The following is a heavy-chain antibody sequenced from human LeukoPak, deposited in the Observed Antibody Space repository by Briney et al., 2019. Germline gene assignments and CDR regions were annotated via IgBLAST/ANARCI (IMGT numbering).Heavy chain of an antibody. D-gene: IGHD6-25*01. CDR1: GGSISSYY. J-gene: IGHJ3*02. CDR2: IYTSGST. V-gene: IGHV4-4*07. CDR3: ASSRGKRQRSRAFDI. Sequence: SETLSLTCTVSGGSISSYYWSWIRQPAGKGLEWIGRIYTSGSTNYNPSLKSRVTISVDTSKNQFSLKLSSVTAADTAVYYCASSRGKRQRSRAFDIWGQGTMVTVSS.